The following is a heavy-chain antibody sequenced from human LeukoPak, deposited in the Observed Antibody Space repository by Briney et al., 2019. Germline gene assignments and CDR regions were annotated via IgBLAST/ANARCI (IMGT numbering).Heavy chain of an antibody. CDR3: ATAGIVVVVAARYYSDY. V-gene: IGHV1-24*01. Sequence: ASVKVSCKVSGYTLTELSMHWVRQAPGKGLEWMGGFDPEDGETIYAQKFQGRVTMTEDTSTDTAYMELSSLRSEDTAVYYCATAGIVVVVAARYYSDYWSQGTLVTVSS. D-gene: IGHD2-15*01. CDR1: GYTLTELS. CDR2: FDPEDGET. J-gene: IGHJ4*02.